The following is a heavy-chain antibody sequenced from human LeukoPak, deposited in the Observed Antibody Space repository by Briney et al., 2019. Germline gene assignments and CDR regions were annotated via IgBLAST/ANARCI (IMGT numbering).Heavy chain of an antibody. J-gene: IGHJ4*02. D-gene: IGHD6-13*01. CDR3: ARDYSFRQFDY. V-gene: IGHV3-30-3*01. Sequence: PGGSLRLSCAASGFTFSSFPMHWVRQAPGKGLEWVAVISYDGSNKYYADSVKGRFTISRDYSRNTLYLQMNSLRAEDTAVYYCARDYSFRQFDYWGQGTLVTVSS. CDR1: GFTFSSFP. CDR2: ISYDGSNK.